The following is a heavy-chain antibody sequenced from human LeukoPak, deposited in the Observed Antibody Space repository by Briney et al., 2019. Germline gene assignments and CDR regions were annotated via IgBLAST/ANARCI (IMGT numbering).Heavy chain of an antibody. CDR2: ISGSGVST. J-gene: IGHJ4*02. D-gene: IGHD3-22*01. CDR3: AKDPTHYYDSSGYRARFDY. V-gene: IGHV3-23*01. CDR1: GFTFSSYA. Sequence: GGSLRLSCAASGFTFSSYAMSWVRQAPGKGLEWVSAISGSGVSTYYADSVKGRFTISRDNSKNTLYLQMNSLRAEDTAVYYCAKDPTHYYDSSGYRARFDYWGQGTLVTVSS.